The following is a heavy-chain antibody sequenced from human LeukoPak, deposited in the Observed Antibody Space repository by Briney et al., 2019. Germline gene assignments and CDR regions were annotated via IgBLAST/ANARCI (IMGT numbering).Heavy chain of an antibody. CDR2: IYYSEST. J-gene: IGHJ4*02. CDR3: ARAVGYSYGKYYFDY. Sequence: PSETLSLTCTVSGGSISSYYWSWIRQPPGQGLEGIGYIYYSESTNYNPSLKSRVTISVDTSKNQFSLKLSSVTAADTAVYYCARAVGYSYGKYYFDYWGQGTLVTVSS. V-gene: IGHV4-59*01. D-gene: IGHD5-18*01. CDR1: GGSISSYY.